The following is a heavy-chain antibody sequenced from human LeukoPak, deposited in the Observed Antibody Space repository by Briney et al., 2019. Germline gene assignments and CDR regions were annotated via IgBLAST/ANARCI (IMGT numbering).Heavy chain of an antibody. D-gene: IGHD4-17*01. J-gene: IGHJ4*02. V-gene: IGHV3-23*01. Sequence: PGGSLRLSCAASGFTFSSYAMSWVRQAPGKGLEWVSAISGSGGSTYYADSVKGRFTISRDNSKNTLYLQMNSLRAEDTAVYYCAKGPLDYGDYNGLVYFDYWGQGTLVTVSS. CDR3: AKGPLDYGDYNGLVYFDY. CDR1: GFTFSSYA. CDR2: ISGSGGST.